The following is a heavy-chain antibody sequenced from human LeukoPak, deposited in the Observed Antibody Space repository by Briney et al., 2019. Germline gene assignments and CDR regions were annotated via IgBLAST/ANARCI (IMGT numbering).Heavy chain of an antibody. J-gene: IGHJ5*02. D-gene: IGHD1-26*01. CDR2: IYYSGST. CDR1: GGSVSSGSYY. Sequence: SETLSLTCTVSGGSVSSGSYYWSWIRQPPGKGLEWIGYIYYSGSTNYNPSLKSRVTISVDTSKNQFSLKLSSVTAADTAVYYCARGRNIVGATTWFDPWGQGTLVTVSS. CDR3: ARGRNIVGATTWFDP. V-gene: IGHV4-61*01.